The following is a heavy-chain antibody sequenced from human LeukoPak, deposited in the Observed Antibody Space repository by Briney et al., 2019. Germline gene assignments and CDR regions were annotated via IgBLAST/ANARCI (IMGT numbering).Heavy chain of an antibody. V-gene: IGHV3-7*01. Sequence: GGSLRLSCAASRFIFSSDWMSWVRLAPGKGLEWVFDIKKDGSEKYYVDSVKGRFTISTDNAKNSLYLQMNSVGDEDTAVYYCARVKFAAFDIWGQGTMVTVSS. CDR3: ARVKFAAFDI. CDR2: IKKDGSEK. J-gene: IGHJ3*02. CDR1: RFIFSSDW.